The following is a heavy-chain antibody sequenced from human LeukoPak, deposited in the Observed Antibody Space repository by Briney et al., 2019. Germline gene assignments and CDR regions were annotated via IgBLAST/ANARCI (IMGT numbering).Heavy chain of an antibody. CDR1: GGSISSYY. CDR3: ARASGYCSGTSCYHFDY. D-gene: IGHD2-15*01. CDR2: IYSSGST. Sequence: PSETLSLTCTVSGGSISSYYWSWIRQPAGKGLEWIGRIYSSGSTNYNPSLKSRVTISVDTSKNQFSLKLSSVTAADTAVYYCARASGYCSGTSCYHFDYWGQGTLVTVSS. V-gene: IGHV4-4*07. J-gene: IGHJ4*02.